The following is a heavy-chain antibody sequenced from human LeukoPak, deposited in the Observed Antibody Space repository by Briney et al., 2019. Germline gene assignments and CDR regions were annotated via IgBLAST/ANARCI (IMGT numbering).Heavy chain of an antibody. J-gene: IGHJ6*02. Sequence: GGSLRLSCAASGFTFNTYWMSWVRQAPGKGLEWVANIKQDESEKYYVDSVKGRFTISRDNAKNSLYLHMNSLRAEDTAVYYCARAEYCYYCGMDVWGQRTTVTVSS. CDR3: ARAEYCYYCGMDV. V-gene: IGHV3-7*03. D-gene: IGHD2/OR15-2a*01. CDR1: GFTFNTYW. CDR2: IKQDESEK.